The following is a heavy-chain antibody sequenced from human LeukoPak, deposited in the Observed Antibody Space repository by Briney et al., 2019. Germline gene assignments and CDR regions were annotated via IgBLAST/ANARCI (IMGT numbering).Heavy chain of an antibody. V-gene: IGHV3-53*01. D-gene: IGHD3-22*01. CDR3: ARTVGYYYSVFDI. CDR2: IYSGGST. J-gene: IGHJ3*02. Sequence: GGSVRLSCAASTFIVSTNYMSWLRQAPGKGLEGVSVIYSGGSTYYADSVKGRFTISRDNSKNTLSLQMNSLRAEDTALYYCARTVGYYYSVFDIWGQGTMVTVSS. CDR1: TFIVSTNY.